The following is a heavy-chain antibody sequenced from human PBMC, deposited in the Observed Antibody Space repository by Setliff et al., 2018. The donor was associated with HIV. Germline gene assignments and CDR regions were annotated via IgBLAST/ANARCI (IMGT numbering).Heavy chain of an antibody. CDR2: IIPILGIA. J-gene: IGHJ3*02. CDR3: ARVRILDYYDSSGSDAFDI. CDR1: GYTFTSYG. V-gene: IGHV1-69*10. D-gene: IGHD3-22*01. Sequence: SVKVSCKASGYTFTSYGISWVRQAPGQGLEWMGGIIPILGIANYAQKFQGRVTITADESTSTAYMELSSLRSEDTAVYYCARVRILDYYDSSGSDAFDIWGQGTMVTVSS.